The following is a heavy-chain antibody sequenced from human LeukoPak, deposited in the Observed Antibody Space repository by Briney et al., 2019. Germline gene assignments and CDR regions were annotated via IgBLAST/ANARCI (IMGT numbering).Heavy chain of an antibody. D-gene: IGHD2-8*01. CDR2: IKQDGSEK. J-gene: IGHJ6*02. CDR3: AREERHCTRSMCAPPPMDV. V-gene: IGHV3-7*01. Sequence: PGGSLRLSCAASGFTFSSYAMSWVREAPGEGLEWVANIKQDGSEKYYVDSVKGRLTISRENAKNSLYLQINSLRAEDTAVYYCAREERHCTRSMCAPPPMDVWGQGTTVTVSS. CDR1: GFTFSSYA.